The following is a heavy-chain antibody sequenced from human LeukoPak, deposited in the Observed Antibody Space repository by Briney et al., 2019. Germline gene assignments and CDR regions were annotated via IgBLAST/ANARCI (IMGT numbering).Heavy chain of an antibody. CDR1: GFTFSSYS. Sequence: SGGSLRLSCAASGFTFSSYSMNWVRQAPGKGLEWVSAISGSGGSTYYADSVKGRFTISRDNSKNTLYLQMNSLRAEDTAVYYCARDPSVPAAMEQHWYFDLWGRGTLVTVSS. CDR2: ISGSGGST. J-gene: IGHJ2*01. V-gene: IGHV3-23*01. CDR3: ARDPSVPAAMEQHWYFDL. D-gene: IGHD2-2*01.